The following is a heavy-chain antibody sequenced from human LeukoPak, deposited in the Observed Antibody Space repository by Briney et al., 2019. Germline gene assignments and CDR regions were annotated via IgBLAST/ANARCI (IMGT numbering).Heavy chain of an antibody. Sequence: PGGSLRLSCGASGFTFTNFAMSWVRQAPGKGLEWISIISGAGSSPFYADSVKGRFSISRDYSKNILYLHMNSLRAEDTAVYYCAKFVGNGWRLRHHYIDYWGQGTLVTVSS. CDR1: GFTFTNFA. CDR2: ISGAGSSP. J-gene: IGHJ4*02. CDR3: AKFVGNGWRLRHHYIDY. D-gene: IGHD2-21*01. V-gene: IGHV3-23*01.